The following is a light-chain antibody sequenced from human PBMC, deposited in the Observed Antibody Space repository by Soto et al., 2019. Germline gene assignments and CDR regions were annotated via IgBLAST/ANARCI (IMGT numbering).Light chain of an antibody. V-gene: IGKV3-20*01. J-gene: IGKJ2*01. Sequence: EIVLTQSPGTLSLSPGERATLSCRASQSVSSNYLAWYQQRPGQAPRLLIYGASSRATGIPDRFSGSGSGTDVTITISRLEPEDFAVYYCQQYGNSPYTFGQGTKLEIK. CDR2: GAS. CDR1: QSVSSNY. CDR3: QQYGNSPYT.